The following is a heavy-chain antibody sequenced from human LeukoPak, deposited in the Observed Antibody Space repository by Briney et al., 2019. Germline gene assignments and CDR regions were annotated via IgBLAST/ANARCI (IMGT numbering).Heavy chain of an antibody. Sequence: GRSLRLSCAASGFTFSSYGMHWVRQAPGKGLEWVAVISYDGSNKYYADSVMGRFTISRDNSKNTLYLQMNSLRAEDTAVYYCAKELYSYGEGSFDIWGQGTMVTVSS. CDR1: GFTFSSYG. D-gene: IGHD5-18*01. CDR3: AKELYSYGEGSFDI. V-gene: IGHV3-30*18. J-gene: IGHJ3*02. CDR2: ISYDGSNK.